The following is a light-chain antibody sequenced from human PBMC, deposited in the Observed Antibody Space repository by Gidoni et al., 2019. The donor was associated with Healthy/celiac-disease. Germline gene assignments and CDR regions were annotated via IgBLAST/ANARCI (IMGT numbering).Light chain of an antibody. Sequence: VLPQSPGPVSLSPGERATLSCRASQCVSSSYLACYQQKPSQAPRLLISGASSRATGLPDRFSGGAGATVFIFTISRLEPEDSALYCCQQYGSSPPIFGQGTRLEIK. V-gene: IGKV3-20*01. CDR3: QQYGSSPPI. CDR1: QCVSSSY. CDR2: GAS. J-gene: IGKJ5*01.